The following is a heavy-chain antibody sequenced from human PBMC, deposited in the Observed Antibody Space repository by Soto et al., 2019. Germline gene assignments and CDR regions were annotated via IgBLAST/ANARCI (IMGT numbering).Heavy chain of an antibody. CDR1: GFTFSSYA. CDR2: ISGSGGST. J-gene: IGHJ4*02. CDR3: AKVSLLDYYGSGSSSSPDY. D-gene: IGHD3-10*01. Sequence: GGFLRLSCAASGFTFSSYAMSWVRQAPRKGLEWVSAISGSGGSTYYADSVKGRFTISRDNSKNTLYLQMNSLRAEDTAVYYCAKVSLLDYYGSGSSSSPDYWGQGTLVTVSS. V-gene: IGHV3-23*01.